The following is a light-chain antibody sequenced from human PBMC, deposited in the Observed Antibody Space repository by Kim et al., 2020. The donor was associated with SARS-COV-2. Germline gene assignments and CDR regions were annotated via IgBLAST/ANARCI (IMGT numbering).Light chain of an antibody. CDR3: ALFMGSGVWV. CDR2: STN. Sequence: QTVVTQEPSFSVSPGGTVTLTCGLSSGSVSTSYYPSWYQQSPGQAPRTLIYSTNTRSSGVPDRFSGSILGNKAALTITGAQAYDESDYYCALFMGSGVWVFGGGTKLTVL. V-gene: IGLV8-61*01. CDR1: SGSVSTSYY. J-gene: IGLJ3*02.